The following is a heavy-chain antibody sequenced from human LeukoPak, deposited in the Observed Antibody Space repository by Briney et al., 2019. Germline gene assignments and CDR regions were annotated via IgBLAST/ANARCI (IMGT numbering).Heavy chain of an antibody. J-gene: IGHJ4*02. CDR2: INQDGSEE. CDR1: GFTFSNYW. D-gene: IGHD5-12*01. Sequence: GGSLRLSCAASGFTFSNYWMSWVRQAPGEGLEWVAHINQDGSEEHYMDSVKARFIISRDNTKNSLSLRMDSLRAEDTAVYYCVRDGGVSGYDLLDYWGQGTLVTVSS. V-gene: IGHV3-7*01. CDR3: VRDGGVSGYDLLDY.